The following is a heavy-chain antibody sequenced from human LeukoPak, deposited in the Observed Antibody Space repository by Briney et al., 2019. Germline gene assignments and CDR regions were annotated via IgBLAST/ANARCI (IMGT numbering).Heavy chain of an antibody. CDR2: IREDGTET. Sequence: GGSLRLSSATSGFTFNNYWMTWVRQAPGKGLEWVANIREDGTETYYVDSVRGRFTISRDNAENSLFLQMNSLRVDDTGVYYCAIVSGSRDWYMINYFYFYMVVWGKGPTVSVS. D-gene: IGHD6-19*01. V-gene: IGHV3-7*01. CDR3: AIVSGSRDWYMINYFYFYMVV. CDR1: GFTFNNYW. J-gene: IGHJ6*03.